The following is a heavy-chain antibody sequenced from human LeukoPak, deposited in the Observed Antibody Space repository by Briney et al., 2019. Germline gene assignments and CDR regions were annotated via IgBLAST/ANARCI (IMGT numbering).Heavy chain of an antibody. CDR1: GGSISSGSYY. V-gene: IGHV4-61*02. Sequence: PSETLSLTCTVSGGSISSGSYYWSWIRRPAGKGLEWIGRIYTSGSTNYNPSLKSRVTISVDTSKNQFSLKLSSVTAADTAVYYCARVPAGRIAAAGAIDYWGQGTLVTVSS. D-gene: IGHD6-13*01. CDR2: IYTSGST. CDR3: ARVPAGRIAAAGAIDY. J-gene: IGHJ4*02.